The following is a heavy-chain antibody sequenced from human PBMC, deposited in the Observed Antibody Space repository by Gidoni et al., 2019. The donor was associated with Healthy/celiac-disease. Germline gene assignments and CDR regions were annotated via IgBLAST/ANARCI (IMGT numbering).Heavy chain of an antibody. CDR2: IYYSGST. J-gene: IGHJ4*02. Sequence: QVQLQESGPGLVKPSQTLSLTCTVSGGSISRVGYYWSWIRQHPGKGLEWIGYIYYSGSTYYNPSLKSRVTISVDTSKNQFSLKLSSVTAADTAVYYCARRAMAGVFDYWGQGTLVTVSS. D-gene: IGHD5-18*01. CDR3: ARRAMAGVFDY. CDR1: GGSISRVGYY. V-gene: IGHV4-31*03.